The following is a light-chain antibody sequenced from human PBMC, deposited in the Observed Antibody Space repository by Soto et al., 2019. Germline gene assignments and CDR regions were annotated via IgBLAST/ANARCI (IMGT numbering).Light chain of an antibody. J-gene: IGKJ2*01. Sequence: DIQMTQSPSTLSASVGDRVTITCRASQSISSWLAWYQQKPGKAPKLLIYDASSLESGVPSRFSGSGSGTEFTLTISSLQPDDVATYYCQHHDTFGQGTKLEIK. CDR2: DAS. V-gene: IGKV1-5*01. CDR1: QSISSW. CDR3: QHHDT.